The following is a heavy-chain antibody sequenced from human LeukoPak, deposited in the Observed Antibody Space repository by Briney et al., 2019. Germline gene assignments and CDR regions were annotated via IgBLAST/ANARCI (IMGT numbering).Heavy chain of an antibody. J-gene: IGHJ4*02. CDR3: ARGGHYCSGVNCYGTDY. CDR1: GYTLTELS. V-gene: IGHV1-24*01. D-gene: IGHD2-15*01. Sequence: ASVKVSCKVSGYTLTELSMHWVRQAPGKGLEWMGGFDPEDGETIYAQKFQGRVTMTEDTSTDTAYMELSSLRSEDTAVYYCARGGHYCSGVNCYGTDYWGQGTLVTVSS. CDR2: FDPEDGET.